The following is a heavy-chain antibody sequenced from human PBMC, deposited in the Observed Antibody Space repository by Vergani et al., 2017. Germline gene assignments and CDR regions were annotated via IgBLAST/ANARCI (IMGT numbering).Heavy chain of an antibody. CDR2: ISWNSGSI. V-gene: IGHV3-9*01. Sequence: EVQLVESGGGLVQPGRSLRLSCAASGFTFDDYAMHWVRQAPGKGLEWVSGISWNSGSIGYADSVKGRFTISRDNAKNSLYLQMNSLRAEDTAVYYCAKDKYEADFWSHIVYYYYGMDVWGQGTTVTVSS. D-gene: IGHD3-3*01. CDR3: AKDKYEADFWSHIVYYYYGMDV. J-gene: IGHJ6*02. CDR1: GFTFDDYA.